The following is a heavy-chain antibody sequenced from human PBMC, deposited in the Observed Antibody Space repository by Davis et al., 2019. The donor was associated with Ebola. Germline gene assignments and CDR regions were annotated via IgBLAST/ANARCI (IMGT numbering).Heavy chain of an antibody. CDR2: INHSGST. V-gene: IGHV4-34*01. Sequence: SETLSLTCAVYGGSFSGYYWSWIRQPPGKGLEWIGEINHSGSTNYNPSLKSRVTISVDTSKNQFSLKLSSVTAADTAVYYCARVSGVAFDYWGQGTLVTVSS. CDR3: ARVSGVAFDY. J-gene: IGHJ4*02. CDR1: GGSFSGYY. D-gene: IGHD2-15*01.